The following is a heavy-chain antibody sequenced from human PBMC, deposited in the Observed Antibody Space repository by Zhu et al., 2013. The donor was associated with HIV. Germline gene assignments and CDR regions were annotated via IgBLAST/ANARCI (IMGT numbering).Heavy chain of an antibody. Sequence: QVQLQQSETEVKRPGASVKVSCEASNYTFTAYYIHWVRQAPGQGLQWMGWINPNSGATNYAQKFQGRVTMTRDTSISTAYMQLSSLRSEDTAVYYCARDVYSSGLEDYFDYWGQGTLVTVSS. CDR1: NYTFTAYY. V-gene: IGHV1-2*02. J-gene: IGHJ4*02. CDR3: ARDVYSSGLEDYFDY. CDR2: INPNSGAT. D-gene: IGHD6-19*01.